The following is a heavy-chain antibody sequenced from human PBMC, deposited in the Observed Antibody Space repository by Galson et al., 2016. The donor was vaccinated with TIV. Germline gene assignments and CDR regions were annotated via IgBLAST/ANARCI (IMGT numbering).Heavy chain of an antibody. CDR1: GGTFIRYA. Sequence: SVKVSCKASGGTFIRYAITWVRQAPGQGLEWMGRIIPIIGIINYAQNFQGRVTITADQFTSTVYMELSSLRSEDTAVYYCARPRGDSEGYYLPLDYWGQGTLLTVSS. V-gene: IGHV1-69*04. CDR3: ARPRGDSEGYYLPLDY. J-gene: IGHJ4*02. D-gene: IGHD3-10*02. CDR2: IIPIIGII.